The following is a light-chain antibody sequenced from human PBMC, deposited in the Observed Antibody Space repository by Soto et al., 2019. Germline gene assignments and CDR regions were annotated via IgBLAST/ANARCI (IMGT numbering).Light chain of an antibody. CDR1: QSIDTW. V-gene: IGKV1-5*01. CDR2: DAS. Sequence: DIQMTQSPSTLSAYVGDRVSITCRASQSIDTWLAWYQQKPGKAPSLLIFDASILESGVPSRFSGSGSGTDFTLTISSLQPYDFATYYCQQYNRASWTFGHGTRVEI. J-gene: IGKJ1*01. CDR3: QQYNRASWT.